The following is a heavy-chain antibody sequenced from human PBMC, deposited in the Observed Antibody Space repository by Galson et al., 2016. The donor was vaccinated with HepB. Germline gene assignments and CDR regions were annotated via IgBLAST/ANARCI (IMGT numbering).Heavy chain of an antibody. Sequence: SLRLSCAASGFTFGDYAMYWVRQAPGKGLEWVSGITWSGGDRGYADSVKGRFTISRDNAKNSLYLHMNSLRDEDTALYYCAKSFSSSFNWYFDLWGRRTLVTVSS. V-gene: IGHV3-9*01. CDR1: GFTFGDYA. CDR3: AKSFSSSFNWYFDL. CDR2: ITWSGGDR. D-gene: IGHD6-13*01. J-gene: IGHJ2*01.